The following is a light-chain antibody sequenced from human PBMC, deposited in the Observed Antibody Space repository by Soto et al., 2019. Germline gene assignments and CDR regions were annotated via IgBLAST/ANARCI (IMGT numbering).Light chain of an antibody. CDR3: SSYRCRSTLVV. CDR1: SSDIGGYNY. CDR2: AGS. V-gene: IGLV2-14*01. Sequence: QSALTQPASVSGSPGQSITISCTGTSSDIGGYNYVSWYQQHPGKAPRLMIYAGSNRPSGVSDRFFGSKSGNTASLTISGLADDDADYYYCSSYRCRSTLVVFGGGTKVTVL. J-gene: IGLJ2*01.